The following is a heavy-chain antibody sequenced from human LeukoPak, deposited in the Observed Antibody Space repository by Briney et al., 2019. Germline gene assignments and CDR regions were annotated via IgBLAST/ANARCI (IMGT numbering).Heavy chain of an antibody. CDR2: IKKDGSDK. J-gene: IGHJ4*02. CDR3: ARGYDILTGYAFDY. D-gene: IGHD3-9*01. CDR1: GFTFSDYW. Sequence: GGSLRLSCAASGFTFSDYWMSWVRQAPGKGLEWVANIKKDGSDKYYVDSVKGRFTVSRDNAKNSLYLQMNSLRAEDTAVYYCARGYDILTGYAFDYWGQGTLVTVSS. V-gene: IGHV3-7*04.